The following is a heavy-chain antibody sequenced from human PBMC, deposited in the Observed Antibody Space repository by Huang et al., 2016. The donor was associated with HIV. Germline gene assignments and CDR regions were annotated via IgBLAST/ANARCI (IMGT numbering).Heavy chain of an antibody. CDR2: IYPVDSDH. D-gene: IGHD2-2*01. CDR3: ARQGVGDFVVEPTGLGAFDI. J-gene: IGHJ3*02. V-gene: IGHV5-51*01. Sequence: EVQLVQSGAVVKKPGESLKISCKGSGYTFQGYWIGWVRQMPGKGLEWMGIIYPVDSDHTYSPSFQGQVTSSADKAISTAYLQWGGLKASDTAMYYCARQGVGDFVVEPTGLGAFDIWGQGTMVTVSS. CDR1: GYTFQGYW.